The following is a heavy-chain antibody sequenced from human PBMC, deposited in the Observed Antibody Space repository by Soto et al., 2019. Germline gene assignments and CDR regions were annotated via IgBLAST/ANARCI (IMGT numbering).Heavy chain of an antibody. V-gene: IGHV1-46*01. Sequence: ASVKVSCKASGYTFTSYYMHWVRQAPGQGLEWMGIINPSGGSTSYAQKFQGRVTMTRDTSTSTVYMELSSLRSEDTAVYYCARGMNRYSSSSLSYYYYGMDVWGQGTTVTVSS. CDR3: ARGMNRYSSSSLSYYYYGMDV. D-gene: IGHD6-6*01. J-gene: IGHJ6*02. CDR1: GYTFTSYY. CDR2: INPSGGST.